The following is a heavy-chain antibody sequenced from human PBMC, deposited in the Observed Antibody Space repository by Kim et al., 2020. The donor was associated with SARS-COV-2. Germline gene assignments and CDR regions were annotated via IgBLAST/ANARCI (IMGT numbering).Heavy chain of an antibody. V-gene: IGHV4-34*01. CDR2: INHSGST. CDR3: ARQKGGKGYYGSGSYHFLDD. CDR1: GGSFSGYY. D-gene: IGHD3-10*01. Sequence: SETLSLTCAVYGGSFSGYYWSWIRQPPGKGLEWIGEINHSGSTNYNPSLKSRVTISVDTSKNQFSLKLSSVTAAETAVYYCARQKGGKGYYGSGSYHFLDDWGQGTLVTVSS. J-gene: IGHJ4*02.